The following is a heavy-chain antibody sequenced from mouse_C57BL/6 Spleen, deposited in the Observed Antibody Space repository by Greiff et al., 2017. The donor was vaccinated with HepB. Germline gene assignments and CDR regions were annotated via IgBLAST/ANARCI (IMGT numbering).Heavy chain of an antibody. V-gene: IGHV1-80*01. CDR3: ARNAAQATLDY. J-gene: IGHJ2*01. CDR1: GYAFSSYW. CDR2: IYPGDGDT. Sequence: VQRVESGAELVKPGASVKISCKASGYAFSSYWMNWVKQRPGKGLEWIGQIYPGDGDTNYNGKFKGKATLTADKSSSTAYMQLSSLTSEDSAVYFCARNAAQATLDYWGQGTTLTVSS. D-gene: IGHD3-2*02.